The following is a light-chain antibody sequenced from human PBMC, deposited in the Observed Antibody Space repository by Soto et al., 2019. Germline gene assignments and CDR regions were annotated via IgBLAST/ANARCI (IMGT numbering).Light chain of an antibody. Sequence: IVMTQSPANLSVSPGETATLSCRASQSVSSNLAWYQQKPGQTPKLLIYVASTRATGIPARFSGSGSGTEFTLTISSLQSEDFAVYYCQQYNVWPLTFGGGTKVEFK. CDR1: QSVSSN. V-gene: IGKV3-15*01. CDR2: VAS. J-gene: IGKJ4*01. CDR3: QQYNVWPLT.